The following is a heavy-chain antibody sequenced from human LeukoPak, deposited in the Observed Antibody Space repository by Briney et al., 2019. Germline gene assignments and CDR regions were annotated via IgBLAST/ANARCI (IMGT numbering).Heavy chain of an antibody. D-gene: IGHD6-19*01. CDR1: GGTFSSYA. Sequence: AASVKASCKASGGTFSSYAISWVRQAPGQGLEWMGGIIPIFGTANYAQKFQGRVTITADESTSTAYMELSSLRSEDTAVYYCARGRTGQWLAFDYWGQGTLVTVSS. J-gene: IGHJ4*02. V-gene: IGHV1-69*13. CDR2: IIPIFGTA. CDR3: ARGRTGQWLAFDY.